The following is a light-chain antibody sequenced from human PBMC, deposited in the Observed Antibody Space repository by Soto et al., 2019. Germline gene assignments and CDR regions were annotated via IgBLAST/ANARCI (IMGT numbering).Light chain of an antibody. CDR3: QTWGTGIHVV. CDR1: SGHSSYA. Sequence: QAVVTQSPSASASLGASVKLTCTLSSGHSSYAIAWHLQQPEKGPRYLMKLDSDGSHTKGDAIPDRFSGSSSGAERYLTISSLQSEDEADYYCQTWGTGIHVVFGGGTKLTVL. V-gene: IGLV4-69*01. CDR2: LDSDGSH. J-gene: IGLJ2*01.